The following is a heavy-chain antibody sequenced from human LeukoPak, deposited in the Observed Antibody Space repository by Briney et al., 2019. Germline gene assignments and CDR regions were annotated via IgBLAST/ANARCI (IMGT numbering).Heavy chain of an antibody. V-gene: IGHV3-23*01. D-gene: IGHD3-22*01. CDR1: GFTFSSYA. J-gene: IGHJ5*02. CDR3: AKEITMIPQEWFDP. Sequence: GGFLRLSCAASGFTFSSYAMSWVRQAPGKGLEWVSAISGSGGSTYYADSVKGRFTISRDNSKNTLYLQVNSLRAEDTAVYYCAKEITMIPQEWFDPWGQGTLVTVSS. CDR2: ISGSGGST.